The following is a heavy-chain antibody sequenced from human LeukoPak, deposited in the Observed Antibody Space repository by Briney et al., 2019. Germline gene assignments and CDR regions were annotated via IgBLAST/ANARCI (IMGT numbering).Heavy chain of an antibody. V-gene: IGHV3-30*18. D-gene: IGHD6-13*01. CDR2: ISYDGSNK. CDR3: AKEAYSSSWYSYYYGMDV. J-gene: IGHJ6*02. Sequence: GRSLRLSCAASGFTFSSYGMHWVRQAPGKGLEWVAVISYDGSNKYYADSVKGRFTISRVNSKNTLYLQMNSLRAEDTAVYYCAKEAYSSSWYSYYYGMDVWGQGTTVTVSS. CDR1: GFTFSSYG.